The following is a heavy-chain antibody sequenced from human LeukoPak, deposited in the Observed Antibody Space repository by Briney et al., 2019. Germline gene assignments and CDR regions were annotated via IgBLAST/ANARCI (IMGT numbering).Heavy chain of an antibody. J-gene: IGHJ5*02. D-gene: IGHD2-21*02. CDR3: ATRRPVVVTAIGGWFDP. Sequence: GSLRLSCAASGSTFSIYWMSWVRQAPGKGLEWVANIKQDGSEKYYVDSVKGRFTISRDNAKNSLYLQMNSLRAEDTAVYYCATRRPVVVTAIGGWFDPWGQGTLVTVSS. V-gene: IGHV3-7*01. CDR2: IKQDGSEK. CDR1: GSTFSIYW.